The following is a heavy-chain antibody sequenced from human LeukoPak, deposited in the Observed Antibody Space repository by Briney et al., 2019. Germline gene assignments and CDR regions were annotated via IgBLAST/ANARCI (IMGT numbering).Heavy chain of an antibody. Sequence: GESLLISCKGSGYSFTNYWIGWVRQMPGKGLEWMGIIHPRDSDTRYSPSFQGQVTISADKSISTAYLQWSSLKASDTAMYYCARRYCSGSSCYLFDFWGQGTLVSVSS. V-gene: IGHV5-51*01. CDR1: GYSFTNYW. D-gene: IGHD2-15*01. CDR2: IHPRDSDT. CDR3: ARRYCSGSSCYLFDF. J-gene: IGHJ4*02.